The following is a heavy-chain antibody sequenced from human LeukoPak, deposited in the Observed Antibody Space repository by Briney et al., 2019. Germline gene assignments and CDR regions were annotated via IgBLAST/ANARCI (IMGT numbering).Heavy chain of an antibody. CDR2: FDPEDGET. Sequence: GASVKVSCKVSGYTLTELSMHWVRQAPGKGLEWMGGFDPEDGETIYAQKFQGRVTMTEDTSTDTAYMELCSLRSEDTAVYYCATDYGAVGAFDIWGQGTMVTVSS. D-gene: IGHD4-17*01. CDR3: ATDYGAVGAFDI. J-gene: IGHJ3*02. V-gene: IGHV1-24*01. CDR1: GYTLTELS.